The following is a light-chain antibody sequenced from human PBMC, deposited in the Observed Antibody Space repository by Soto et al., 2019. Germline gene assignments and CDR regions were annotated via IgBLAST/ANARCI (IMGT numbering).Light chain of an antibody. Sequence: EIVLTQSPATLSLSPGERATLSCRASQYVSSFLAWYQQKAGQAPRLLIYDASHRATGIPARFSGSGSGTDFTLTINSLEPEDFATYYCQQYHVSSRTFGQGTKVDIK. CDR2: DAS. CDR3: QQYHVSSRT. V-gene: IGKV3-11*01. J-gene: IGKJ1*01. CDR1: QYVSSF.